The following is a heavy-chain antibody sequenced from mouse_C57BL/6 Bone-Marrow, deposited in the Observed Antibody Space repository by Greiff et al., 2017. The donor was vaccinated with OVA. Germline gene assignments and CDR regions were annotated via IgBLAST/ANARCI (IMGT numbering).Heavy chain of an antibody. CDR2: ISYDGSN. D-gene: IGHD1-1*01. CDR1: GYSITSGYY. Sequence: EVQLQESGPGLVKPSQSLSLTCSVTGYSITSGYYWNWIRQFPGNKLEWMGYISYDGSNNYNPSLKNRISITRDTSKNQFFLKLNSVTTEDTATYYCARRQLLGAMDYWGQGTSVTVSS. J-gene: IGHJ4*01. CDR3: ARRQLLGAMDY. V-gene: IGHV3-6*01.